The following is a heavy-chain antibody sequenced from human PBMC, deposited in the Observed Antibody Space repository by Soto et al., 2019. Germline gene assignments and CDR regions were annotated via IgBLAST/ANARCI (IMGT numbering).Heavy chain of an antibody. V-gene: IGHV3-23*01. CDR1: GFPLGTHD. CDR3: ARAMTYYDSKGWFVP. D-gene: IGHD3-22*01. Sequence: GGSLRLSCSASGFPLGTHDMGWVRLAPGTGLEWVSSISGTCAKTYYSNAVTGRLTISRDNSKKTLHLQMQNLRAEDTAIYYCARAMTYYDSKGWFVPWGQGTLVTVSS. CDR2: ISGTCAKT. J-gene: IGHJ5*02.